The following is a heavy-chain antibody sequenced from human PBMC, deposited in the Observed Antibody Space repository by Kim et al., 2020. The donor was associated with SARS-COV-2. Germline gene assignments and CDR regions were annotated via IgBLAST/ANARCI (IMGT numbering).Heavy chain of an antibody. V-gene: IGHV3-23*01. CDR3: AKVTMVRGVR. D-gene: IGHD3-10*01. J-gene: IGHJ3*01. Sequence: STYSADSVEGRFTISRENSKNTLYLQMNSLRAEDAAVYYCAKVTMVRGVRWGQGTMVTVSS. CDR2: ST.